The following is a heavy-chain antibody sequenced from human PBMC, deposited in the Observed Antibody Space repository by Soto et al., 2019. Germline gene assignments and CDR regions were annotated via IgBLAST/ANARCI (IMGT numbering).Heavy chain of an antibody. J-gene: IGHJ6*02. V-gene: IGHV3-30*03. Sequence: QLVESGGRGVQPGRSLRLSCEASEFTFSSYAMHWVRQAPGRGLEWVALISFDGRKEYYADSVKGRFTVSRDNSRSMVYLQTESLRPDDTAVYYCAMASPVWNYYYDMDVWGQGTTVTVSS. CDR1: EFTFSSYA. CDR3: AMASPVWNYYYDMDV. CDR2: ISFDGRKE. D-gene: IGHD1-1*01.